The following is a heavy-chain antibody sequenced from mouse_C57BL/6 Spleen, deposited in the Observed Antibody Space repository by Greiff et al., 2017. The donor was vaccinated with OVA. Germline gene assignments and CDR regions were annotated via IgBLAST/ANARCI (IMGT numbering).Heavy chain of an antibody. CDR1: GYTFTDYY. D-gene: IGHD1-1*01. CDR2: INPNNGGT. Sequence: VQLQQSGPELVKPGASVKISCKASGYTFTDYYMNWVKQSHGKSLEWIGDINPNNGGTSYNQKFKGKATLTVDKSSSTAYMELRSLTSEDSAVYYCAPRYYGTFAYWGQGTLVTVSA. J-gene: IGHJ3*01. CDR3: APRYYGTFAY. V-gene: IGHV1-26*01.